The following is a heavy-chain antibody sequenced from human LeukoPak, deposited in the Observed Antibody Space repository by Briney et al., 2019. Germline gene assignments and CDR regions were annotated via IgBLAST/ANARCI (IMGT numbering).Heavy chain of an antibody. V-gene: IGHV4-34*01. J-gene: IGHJ4*02. D-gene: IGHD3-16*01. CDR2: INHSGST. Sequence: SETLSLTCAVYGGSFSGYYWSWIRQPPGKGLEWIGEINHSGSTNYNPSLKSRVTISVGTSKNQFSLKLSSVTAADTAVYYCARGTYTARSPPFVYWGQGTLVTVSS. CDR3: ARGTYTARSPPFVY. CDR1: GGSFSGYY.